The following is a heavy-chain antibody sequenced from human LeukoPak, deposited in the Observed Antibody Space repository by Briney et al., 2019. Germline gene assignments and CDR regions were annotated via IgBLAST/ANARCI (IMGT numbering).Heavy chain of an antibody. J-gene: IGHJ5*02. CDR3: TSLKVDEGYLMSWFDP. D-gene: IGHD2-8*01. CDR2: MCGTAGCT. Sequence: GGSLTLSCAASGFTFYMYAMSWVRQAPGKGLEWVASMCGTAGCTFYPDSVKGRFTISRDNSKNILYLQMNSLRAEDTAIYYCTSLKVDEGYLMSWFDPWGQGTLVTVSS. CDR1: GFTFYMYA. V-gene: IGHV3-23*01.